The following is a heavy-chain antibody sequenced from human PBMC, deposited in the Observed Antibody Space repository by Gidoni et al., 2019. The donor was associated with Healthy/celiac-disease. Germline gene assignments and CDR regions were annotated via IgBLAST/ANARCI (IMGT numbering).Heavy chain of an antibody. CDR1: AHTFTGYS. J-gene: IGHJ4*02. V-gene: IGHV1-2*02. CDR2: INPNGGGT. D-gene: IGHD6-13*01. CDR3: ARETIAAATPWFDY. Sequence: QVQLVQSGAEVTKPGASVRVSCKASAHTFTGYSMHWVRKAPGQGLVWTGWINPNGGGTNYAQKFQGRITMTRDTSISTAYMELGRLRSDDTAVYYCARETIAAATPWFDYWGQGTLVTVSS.